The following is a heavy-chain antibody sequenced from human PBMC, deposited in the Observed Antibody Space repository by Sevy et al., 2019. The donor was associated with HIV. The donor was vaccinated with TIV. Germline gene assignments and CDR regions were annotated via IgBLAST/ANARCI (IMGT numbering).Heavy chain of an antibody. Sequence: GGSLRLSCATSGFTFSTYSMNWVRQAPGKGLEWVSYISSSSSSLYYADSVKGRFTISRDNAKNSLYLQMNSLRDEDTAVYYCARVSSFCGGGSCYCAYWGQGTLVTVSS. D-gene: IGHD2-15*01. CDR3: ARVSSFCGGGSCYCAY. CDR1: GFTFSTYS. J-gene: IGHJ4*02. CDR2: ISSSSSSL. V-gene: IGHV3-48*02.